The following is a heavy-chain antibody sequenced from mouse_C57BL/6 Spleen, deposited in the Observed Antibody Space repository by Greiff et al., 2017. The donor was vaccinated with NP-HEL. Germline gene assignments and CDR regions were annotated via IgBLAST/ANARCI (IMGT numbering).Heavy chain of an antibody. D-gene: IGHD1-1*01. Sequence: QVQLQQSGAELMKPGASVKLSCKATGYTFTGYWIEWVKQRPGHGLEWIGEILPGSGSTNYNEKFKGKATFTADTSSNTAYMQLSSLTTEDSAIYYCARRPPPLSTVPRYWYFDVWGTGTTVTVSS. CDR3: ARRPPPLSTVPRYWYFDV. CDR2: ILPGSGST. V-gene: IGHV1-9*01. J-gene: IGHJ1*03. CDR1: GYTFTGYW.